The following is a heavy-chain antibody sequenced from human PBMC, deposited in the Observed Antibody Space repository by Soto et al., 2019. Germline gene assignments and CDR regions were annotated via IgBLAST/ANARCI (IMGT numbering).Heavy chain of an antibody. CDR3: ARDRTIAAAGYIDY. V-gene: IGHV1-2*02. D-gene: IGHD6-13*01. CDR2: INPNSGGI. CDR1: GYTFTGYY. J-gene: IGHJ4*02. Sequence: QVQLVQSGAEVKKPGASVKVSCKASGYTFTGYYMHWVRQAPGQGLEWMGWINPNSGGINYAQKFQGRVTMTRDTSISTAYMELSRLRSDDTAVYYCARDRTIAAAGYIDYWGQGTLVTVSS.